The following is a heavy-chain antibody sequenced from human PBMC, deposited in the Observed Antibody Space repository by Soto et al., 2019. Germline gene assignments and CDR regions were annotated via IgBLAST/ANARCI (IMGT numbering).Heavy chain of an antibody. D-gene: IGHD2-2*01. CDR2: IIPIFGTA. V-gene: IGHV1-69*06. CDR3: VRDISRTSCPPYGMDV. J-gene: IGHJ6*01. CDR1: GGTFSSYA. Sequence: QVQLVQSGAEVKKPGSSVKVSCKASGGTFSSYAISWVRHAPGQGLEWMGVIIPIFGTANYAQKFQGRVTITADKTTITAYMELSRLRSEDTAVYTCVRDISRTSCPPYGMDVWEQVTTVTFSS.